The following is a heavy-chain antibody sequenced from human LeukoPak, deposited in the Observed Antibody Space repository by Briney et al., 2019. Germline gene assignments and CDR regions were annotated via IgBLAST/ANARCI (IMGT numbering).Heavy chain of an antibody. J-gene: IGHJ4*02. CDR1: GGSFSGYY. Sequence: SKTLSLTCAVYGGSFSGYYWSWIRQPPGKGLEWIGEINHSGSTNYNPSLKSRVTISVDTSKNQFSLKLSSVTAADTAVYYCARGKMRKDYWGQGTLVTVSS. CDR3: ARGKMRKDY. CDR2: INHSGST. V-gene: IGHV4-34*01. D-gene: IGHD5-24*01.